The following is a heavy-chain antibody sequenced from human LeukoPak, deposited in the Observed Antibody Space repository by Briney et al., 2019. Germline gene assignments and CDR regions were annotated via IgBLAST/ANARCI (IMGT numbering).Heavy chain of an antibody. J-gene: IGHJ4*02. Sequence: PGGSLRLSCAASGFTFSNYNMNWVRQAPGRGLEWVSYISSSGETIYYADSVKGRFTISRDNAQNSLYLQMNNLRADDTAVYYCARRFGYWGQGTLVTVSS. CDR2: ISSSGETI. CDR1: GFTFSNYN. CDR3: ARRFGY. V-gene: IGHV3-48*01.